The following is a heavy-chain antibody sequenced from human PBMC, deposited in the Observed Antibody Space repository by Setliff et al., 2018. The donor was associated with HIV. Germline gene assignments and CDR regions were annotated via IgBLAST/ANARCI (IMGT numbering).Heavy chain of an antibody. Sequence: PSETLSLTCAVYGGSFSGYYWSWIRQPPGKGLEWIGSLYYTGSTYYSTSLKSRVAISVDTSKNQFSLQLHSVTAADTAVYYCARVSRLHPFDPWGQGTLVTVSS. CDR2: LYYTGST. J-gene: IGHJ5*02. CDR3: ARVSRLHPFDP. V-gene: IGHV4-34*01. D-gene: IGHD2-15*01. CDR1: GGSFSGYY.